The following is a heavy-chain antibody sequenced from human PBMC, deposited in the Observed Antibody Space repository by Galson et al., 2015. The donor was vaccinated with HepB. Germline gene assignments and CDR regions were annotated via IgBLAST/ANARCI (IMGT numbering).Heavy chain of an antibody. J-gene: IGHJ6*03. D-gene: IGHD5-18*01. CDR3: ARVHKDTYGYYYYYMDV. V-gene: IGHV3-49*03. CDR2: IRSKPYGATT. Sequence: SLRLSCAGSGFTFGDYAMSWFRQAPGKGLEWVSFIRSKPYGATTEYAASVKGRFILSRDDSNSIAYLQMNSLKTEDTAVYYCARVHKDTYGYYYYYMDVWGKGTTVTVPS. CDR1: GFTFGDYA.